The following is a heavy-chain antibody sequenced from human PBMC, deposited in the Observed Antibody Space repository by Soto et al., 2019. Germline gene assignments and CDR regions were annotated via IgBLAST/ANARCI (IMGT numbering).Heavy chain of an antibody. D-gene: IGHD6-13*01. J-gene: IGHJ4*02. Sequence: ASVKVSCKASGGTFSSYAISWVRQAPGQGLEWMGGIIPIFGTANYAQKFQGRVTITADKSTSTAYMELSSLRSEDTAVYYCALIKAAAGFYFDYWGQGTLATVSS. CDR1: GGTFSSYA. CDR2: IIPIFGTA. V-gene: IGHV1-69*06. CDR3: ALIKAAAGFYFDY.